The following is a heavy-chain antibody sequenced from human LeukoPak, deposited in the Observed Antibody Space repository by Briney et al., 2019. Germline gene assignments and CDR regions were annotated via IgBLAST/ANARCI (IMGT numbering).Heavy chain of an antibody. CDR3: ARLRRSRLAEFDY. Sequence: SETLSLTCTVSGYSISSGYYWGWIRQPPGRGLKWIGSISHSGSTYYNPSLKSRVTISVDTSKNQFSLKLSSLTAADTAVYYCARLRRSRLAEFDYWGQGTLVTVSS. CDR1: GYSISSGYY. V-gene: IGHV4-38-2*02. CDR2: ISHSGST. J-gene: IGHJ4*02. D-gene: IGHD3-3*02.